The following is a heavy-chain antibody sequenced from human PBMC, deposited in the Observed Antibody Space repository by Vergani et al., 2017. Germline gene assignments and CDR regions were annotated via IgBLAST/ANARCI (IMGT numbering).Heavy chain of an antibody. J-gene: IGHJ4*02. CDR2: IYYIGST. CDR1: GGSISSSSYY. D-gene: IGHD3-22*01. Sequence: QLQLQESGPGLVKPSETLSLTCTVSGGSISSSSYYWGWIRQPPGKGLEWIGSIYYIGSTYYNPSLKSRVTISVDTSKNQFSLKLSSVTAADTAVYYCASGYYDSSGYTFDYWGQGTLVTVSS. CDR3: ASGYYDSSGYTFDY. V-gene: IGHV4-39*01.